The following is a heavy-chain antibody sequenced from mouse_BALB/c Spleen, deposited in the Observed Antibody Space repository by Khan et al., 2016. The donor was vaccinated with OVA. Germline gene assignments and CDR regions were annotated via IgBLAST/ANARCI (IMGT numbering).Heavy chain of an antibody. D-gene: IGHD1-1*01. CDR1: GYTFTSYW. CDR2: INPSTGYT. Sequence: QVQLQQSGAELAKPGASVKMSCKASGYTFTSYWMHWVKQRPGQGLEWIGYINPSTGYTGYNQKFKDKATLTADKSSSTAYMQLSSLTSEDSAVYYCANYYGRSYYFDYWGQGTTLTVSS. J-gene: IGHJ2*01. V-gene: IGHV1-7*01. CDR3: ANYYGRSYYFDY.